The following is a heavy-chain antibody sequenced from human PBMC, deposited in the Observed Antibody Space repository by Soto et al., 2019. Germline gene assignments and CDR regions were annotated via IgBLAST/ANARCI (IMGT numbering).Heavy chain of an antibody. CDR3: ARARVCSGGSCYQDFDY. Sequence: ASVKVSCKASGYTFTSYAMHWVRQAPGQRLEWMGWINAGNGNTKYSQKFQGRVTITRDTSASTAYMELSSLRSEDTAVYYCARARVCSGGSCYQDFDYWGQGTLVTVSS. V-gene: IGHV1-3*01. CDR2: INAGNGNT. D-gene: IGHD2-15*01. J-gene: IGHJ4*02. CDR1: GYTFTSYA.